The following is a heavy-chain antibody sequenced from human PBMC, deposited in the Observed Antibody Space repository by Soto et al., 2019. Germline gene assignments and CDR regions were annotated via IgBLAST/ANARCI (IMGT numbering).Heavy chain of an antibody. CDR1: GFTLTSSS. J-gene: IGHJ4*02. V-gene: IGHV3-30*09. CDR3: ARDIATRDDF. CDR2: ISYDGVNK. Sequence: QVQLAESGGGVVQPGRSLRLSCEASGFTLTSSSMYWVRQAPGKGLEWLAIISYDGVNKYYADSVKGRFAISRDISKNTLYLQVNSLTVDDTAVYYCARDIATRDDFWGQGTLVTVSS. D-gene: IGHD5-12*01.